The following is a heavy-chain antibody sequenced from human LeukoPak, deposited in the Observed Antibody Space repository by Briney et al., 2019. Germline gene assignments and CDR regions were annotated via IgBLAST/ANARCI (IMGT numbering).Heavy chain of an antibody. CDR3: ATATNWGESYFDY. D-gene: IGHD7-27*01. CDR1: GYTLTELS. CDR2: FDPEDGET. V-gene: IGHV1-24*01. Sequence: GASVKVSCKVSGYTLTELSMHWVRQAPGKGLEWMGGFDPEDGETIYAQKFQGRVTMTEDTSTDTAYMKLSSLRSEDTAVYYCATATNWGESYFDYWGQGTLVTVSS. J-gene: IGHJ4*02.